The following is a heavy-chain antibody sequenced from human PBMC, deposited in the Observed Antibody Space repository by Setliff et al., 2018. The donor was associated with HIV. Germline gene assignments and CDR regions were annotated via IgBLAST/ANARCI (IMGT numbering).Heavy chain of an antibody. CDR1: GDSISGNSFF. J-gene: IGHJ6*03. V-gene: IGHV4-39*01. Sequence: SETLSLTYNVSGDSISGNSFFWGWIRQPPGKGLEWIGSMHYRGTTSYNPSLKSRVTIFVDTSKNQFSLKLSSVTATDTAVYYCVRGAPRPAYYYYYYMDVWGKGTTVTVSS. D-gene: IGHD6-6*01. CDR3: VRGAPRPAYYYYYYMDV. CDR2: MHYRGTT.